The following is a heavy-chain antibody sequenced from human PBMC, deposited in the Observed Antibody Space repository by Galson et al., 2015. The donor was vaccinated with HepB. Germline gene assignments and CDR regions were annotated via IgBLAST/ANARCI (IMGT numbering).Heavy chain of an antibody. D-gene: IGHD1/OR15-1a*01. CDR1: GYLITTYG. V-gene: IGHV1-18*01. CDR3: ARNNSDKGAFDI. CDR2: ISGYNDDT. J-gene: IGHJ3*02. Sequence: SVKVSCKASGYLITTYGLSWVRQAPGQGLDWMGWISGYNDDTKYGQKVQGRVTMTPDTSASIANMERGSLRSDDTAVYYCARNNSDKGAFDIWGQGTMVTVSS.